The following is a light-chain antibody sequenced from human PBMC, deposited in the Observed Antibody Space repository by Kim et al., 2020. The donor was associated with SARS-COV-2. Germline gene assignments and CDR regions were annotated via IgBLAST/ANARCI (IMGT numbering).Light chain of an antibody. V-gene: IGKV1-8*01. CDR3: QQYYSYPT. J-gene: IGKJ1*01. CDR2: AAS. CDR1: QGISSY. Sequence: SASTGDRVTITWRARQGISSYLAWYQQKPGKAPKLLIYAASSMQSGVPSMFSGSGSGTDFTLTISCLQSEDFATYYCQQYYSYPTFGQGTKVDIK.